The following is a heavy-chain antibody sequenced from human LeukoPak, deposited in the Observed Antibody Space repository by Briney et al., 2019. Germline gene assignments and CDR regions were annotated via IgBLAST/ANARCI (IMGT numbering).Heavy chain of an antibody. Sequence: GGSLRLSCAASGFTFRSYAMTWVRQAPGKGLEWVSGITASGGSTYYADSVKGRFTISRDNSKNTLYLQMNSLRAEDTAVYYCAKGHTGYSSGWYYFDYWGQGTLVTVSS. V-gene: IGHV3-23*01. D-gene: IGHD6-19*01. CDR3: AKGHTGYSSGWYYFDY. CDR2: ITASGGST. J-gene: IGHJ4*02. CDR1: GFTFRSYA.